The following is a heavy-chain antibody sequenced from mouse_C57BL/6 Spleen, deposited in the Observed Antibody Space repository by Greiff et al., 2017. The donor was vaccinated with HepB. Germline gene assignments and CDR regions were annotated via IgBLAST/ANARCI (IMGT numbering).Heavy chain of an antibody. CDR3: TTGYYGSSPYAMDY. V-gene: IGHV14-4*01. CDR1: GFNIKDDY. D-gene: IGHD1-1*01. CDR2: IDPENGAT. J-gene: IGHJ4*01. Sequence: EVQLQQSGAELVRPGASVKLSCTASGFNIKDDYMHWVKQRPEQGLEWIGWIDPENGATEYASKFQGKATITADTSSNTAYLQLSSLTSEDTAVYYCTTGYYGSSPYAMDYWGQGTSVTVSS.